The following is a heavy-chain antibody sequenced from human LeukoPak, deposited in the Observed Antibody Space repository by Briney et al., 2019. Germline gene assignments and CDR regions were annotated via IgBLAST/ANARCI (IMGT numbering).Heavy chain of an antibody. J-gene: IGHJ4*02. CDR1: GNSISSYY. CDR3: ARGSYYYYYDSSGYEGTGFDY. Sequence: PSETLSLTYTVSGNSISSYYWSWIRQPAGKGLEWIGRIHTSGSTNYNPSLKSRVTMSVDTSKNQFSLKLSSVTAADTAVYYCARGSYYYYYDSSGYEGTGFDYWGQGTLVTVSS. CDR2: IHTSGST. V-gene: IGHV4-4*07. D-gene: IGHD3-22*01.